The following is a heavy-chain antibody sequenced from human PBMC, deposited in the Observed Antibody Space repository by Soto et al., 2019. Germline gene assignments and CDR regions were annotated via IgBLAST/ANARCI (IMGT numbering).Heavy chain of an antibody. Sequence: SETLSLTCAVSGGSISSGGYSWSWIRQPPGKGLEWIGYIYHSGSTYYNPSLKSRVTISVDRSKNQFSLKLSSVTAADTAVYYCARVYYYDSSGYYFDYWGQGTLVTV. CDR1: GGSISSGGYS. V-gene: IGHV4-30-2*01. D-gene: IGHD3-22*01. J-gene: IGHJ4*02. CDR2: IYHSGST. CDR3: ARVYYYDSSGYYFDY.